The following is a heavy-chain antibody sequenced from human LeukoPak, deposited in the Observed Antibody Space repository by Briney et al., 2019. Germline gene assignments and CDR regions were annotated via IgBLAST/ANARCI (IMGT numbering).Heavy chain of an antibody. CDR3: ARDGIAVAVPSAFDI. D-gene: IGHD6-19*01. CDR2: ISSSGSTI. V-gene: IGHV3-48*03. Sequence: GGSLRLSCAASGFTFSSYEVNWVRQAPGKGLEWVTYISSSGSTIYYADSVKGRFTISRDNAKNSLYLQMNSLRAEDTAVYYCARDGIAVAVPSAFDIWGQGTMVTVSS. J-gene: IGHJ3*02. CDR1: GFTFSSYE.